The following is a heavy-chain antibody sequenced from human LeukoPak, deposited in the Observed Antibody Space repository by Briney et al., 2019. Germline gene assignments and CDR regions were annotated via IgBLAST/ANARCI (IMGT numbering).Heavy chain of an antibody. CDR3: ARTGGALYRTSGAFGI. V-gene: IGHV4-34*01. D-gene: IGHD1-14*01. J-gene: IGHJ3*02. Sequence: SETLSLTCAVYGGSFSGYYWSWIRQPPGKGLEWIGEINHSGSTNYNPSLKSRVTISMDTSKNRFSLKLSSVTAADTAVYYCARTGGALYRTSGAFGIWGQGTMVTVSS. CDR2: INHSGST. CDR1: GGSFSGYY.